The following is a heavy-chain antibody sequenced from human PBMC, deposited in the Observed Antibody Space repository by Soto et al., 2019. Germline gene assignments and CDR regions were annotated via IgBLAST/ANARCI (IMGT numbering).Heavy chain of an antibody. CDR1: GLTFSSYS. J-gene: IGHJ4*02. CDR2: ISSSSSTI. Sequence: GGSLRLSCAASGLTFSSYSMNWVRQAPGKGLEWVSYISSSSSTIYYADSVKGRFTISRDNAKNSLYLQMNSLRDEDTAVYYCARVHKCGTSGYDTKADYWGQGTLVTVSS. V-gene: IGHV3-48*02. D-gene: IGHD5-12*01. CDR3: ARVHKCGTSGYDTKADY.